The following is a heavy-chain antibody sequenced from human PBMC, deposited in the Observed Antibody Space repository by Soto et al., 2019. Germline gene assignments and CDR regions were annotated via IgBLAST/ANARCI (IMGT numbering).Heavy chain of an antibody. CDR1: GLPFRSYA. CDR3: ARDRRCSGGSCPNNWFDT. Sequence: GGSLRLSCAAPGLPFRSYAMHCVRQAPGKGLEWVAVISYDGSNKYYADSVKGRFTISRDNSKNTLYLQMNSLRAEDTAVYYCARDRRCSGGSCPNNWFDTWGPGTL. D-gene: IGHD2-15*01. V-gene: IGHV3-30-3*01. J-gene: IGHJ5*02. CDR2: ISYDGSNK.